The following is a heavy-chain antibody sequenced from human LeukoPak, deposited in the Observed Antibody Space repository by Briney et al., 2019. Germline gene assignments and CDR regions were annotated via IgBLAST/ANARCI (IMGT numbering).Heavy chain of an antibody. CDR3: ARWAPRDYFDY. CDR2: TYYSGST. V-gene: IGHV4-31*03. CDR1: GGSISSGGYY. Sequence: SETLSLTCTVSGGSISSGGYYWSWIRQHPGKGLEWIGYTYYSGSTYYNPSLKSRVTISVDTSKNQFSLKLSSVTAADTAVYYCARWAPRDYFDYWGQGTLVTVSS. J-gene: IGHJ4*02.